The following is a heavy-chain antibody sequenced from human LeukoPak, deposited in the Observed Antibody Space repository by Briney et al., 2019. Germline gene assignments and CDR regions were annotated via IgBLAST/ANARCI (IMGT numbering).Heavy chain of an antibody. CDR2: IYYSGST. Sequence: SETLSLTCTVSGGSISSHYWSWIRQPPGKGLEWIGYIYYSGSTNYNPSLKSRVTISVDTSKNQFSLKLSSVTAADTAVYYCARDVQQLSYYYYYYMDVWGKGTTVTVSS. CDR1: GGSISSHY. CDR3: ARDVQQLSYYYYYYMDV. D-gene: IGHD6-13*01. V-gene: IGHV4-59*11. J-gene: IGHJ6*03.